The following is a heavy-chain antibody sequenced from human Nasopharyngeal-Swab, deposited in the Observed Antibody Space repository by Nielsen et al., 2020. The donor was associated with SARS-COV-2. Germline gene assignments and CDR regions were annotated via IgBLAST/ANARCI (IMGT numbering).Heavy chain of an antibody. CDR1: GYTFTSYG. CDR3: ARISYSSGYYYYYYYGMDV. Sequence: ALVKVSCKASGYTFTSYGISWVRQAPGQGLEWMGWISAYNGNTNYAQKLQGRVTMTTDTSTSTAYMELRSLRSDDTAVYYCARISYSSGYYYYYYYGMDVWGQGTTVTVSS. CDR2: ISAYNGNT. V-gene: IGHV1-18*01. J-gene: IGHJ6*02. D-gene: IGHD3-22*01.